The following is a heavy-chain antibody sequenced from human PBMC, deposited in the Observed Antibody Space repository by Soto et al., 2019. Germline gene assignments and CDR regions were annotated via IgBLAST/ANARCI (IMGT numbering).Heavy chain of an antibody. D-gene: IGHD3-22*01. V-gene: IGHV1-3*01. CDR3: ARHYYDSSGYYYNWFDT. J-gene: IGHJ5*02. CDR1: GYTFTSYA. Sequence: GASVKVSCKASGYTFTSYAMHWVRQAPGQRLEWMGWINAGNGNTKYSQKFQGRVTITRDTSASTAYMELSSLRSEDTAVYYCARHYYDSSGYYYNWFDTWGQGTLVTVSS. CDR2: INAGNGNT.